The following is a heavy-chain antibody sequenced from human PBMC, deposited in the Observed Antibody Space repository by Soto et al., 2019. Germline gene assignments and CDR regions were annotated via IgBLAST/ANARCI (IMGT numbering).Heavy chain of an antibody. J-gene: IGHJ4*02. CDR3: ARDRFGNGYSYGPFDY. CDR2: IIPIFGTA. V-gene: IGHV1-69*01. Sequence: TCTVSGGSISSYYWSWIRQPPGKGLEWMGGIIPIFGTANYAQKFQGRVTITADESTSTAYMELSSLRSEDTAVYYCARDRFGNGYSYGPFDYWGQGTLVTVSS. CDR1: GGSISSYY. D-gene: IGHD5-18*01.